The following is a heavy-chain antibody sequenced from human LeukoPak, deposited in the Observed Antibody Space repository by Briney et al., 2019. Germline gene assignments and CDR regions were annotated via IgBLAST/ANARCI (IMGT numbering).Heavy chain of an antibody. Sequence: GESLKISCKGSGYSFTSYWIGWVRQMPGKGLERTGIIYPGDSDTRYSPSFQGQVTISADKSISTAYLQWSSLKASDTAMYYCARNKPEILEGDYWFDPWGQGTLVTVSS. V-gene: IGHV5-51*01. CDR2: IYPGDSDT. D-gene: IGHD1-14*01. J-gene: IGHJ5*02. CDR3: ARNKPEILEGDYWFDP. CDR1: GYSFTSYW.